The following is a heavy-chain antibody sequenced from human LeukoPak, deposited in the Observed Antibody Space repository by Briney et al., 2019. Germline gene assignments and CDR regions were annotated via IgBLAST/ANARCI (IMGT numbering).Heavy chain of an antibody. CDR1: GYTFTGYY. Sequence: ASVKVSCKASGYTFTGYYMHWVRQAPGQGLEWMGWINPNSGGTNYAQKFQGRVTMTRDTSISTAYMELSRLRSDDTAVYYCASNRGYCSSTSCPQYDAFDIWGQGTMVTVSS. J-gene: IGHJ3*02. CDR3: ASNRGYCSSTSCPQYDAFDI. D-gene: IGHD2-2*01. CDR2: INPNSGGT. V-gene: IGHV1-2*02.